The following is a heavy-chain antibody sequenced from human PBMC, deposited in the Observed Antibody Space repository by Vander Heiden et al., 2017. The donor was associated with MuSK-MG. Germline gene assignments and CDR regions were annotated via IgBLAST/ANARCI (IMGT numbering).Heavy chain of an antibody. CDR1: GGSISSGNYY. J-gene: IGHJ6*03. Sequence: QVQLQESGPGLVTPSQTLSLTCTVSGGSISSGNYYWSWIRQHPGKGLEWIGYIYYSGSTYYNPSLKSRVTISVDTSKNQFSLKLSSVTAADTAVYYCARAGRTSRAGYYYMDVWGKGTTVTVSS. CDR2: IYYSGST. V-gene: IGHV4-31*03. D-gene: IGHD2-2*01. CDR3: ARAGRTSRAGYYYMDV.